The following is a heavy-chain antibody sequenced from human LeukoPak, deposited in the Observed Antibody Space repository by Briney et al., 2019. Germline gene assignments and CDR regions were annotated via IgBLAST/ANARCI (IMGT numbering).Heavy chain of an antibody. CDR1: GFTFSSYD. D-gene: IGHD5-24*01. CDR3: ANMGWLQSQLDY. J-gene: IGHJ4*02. Sequence: GGSLRLSCAASGFTFSSYDMTWVRQAPGRGLEWVSAISGSGGSTYYADSVKGRFTISRDNSKNTLYLQMNSLRAEDTAVYYCANMGWLQSQLDYWGQGTLVTVSS. V-gene: IGHV3-23*01. CDR2: ISGSGGST.